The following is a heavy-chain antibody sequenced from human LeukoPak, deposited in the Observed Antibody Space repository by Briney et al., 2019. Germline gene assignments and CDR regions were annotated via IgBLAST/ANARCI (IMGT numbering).Heavy chain of an antibody. D-gene: IGHD6-19*01. V-gene: IGHV1-8*01. Sequence: ASVKVSCKASGYTFTSYDINWVRQATGQGLEWMGWMNPNSGNTGYAQKFQGRVTMTRNTSISTAYMELSSLRSDDTAVYYCARVSDSGWYYYYYMDVWGKGTTVTVSS. CDR2: MNPNSGNT. CDR1: GYTFTSYD. CDR3: ARVSDSGWYYYYYMDV. J-gene: IGHJ6*03.